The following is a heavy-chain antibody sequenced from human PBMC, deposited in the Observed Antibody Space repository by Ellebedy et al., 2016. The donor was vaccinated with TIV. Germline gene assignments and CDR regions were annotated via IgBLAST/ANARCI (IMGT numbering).Heavy chain of an antibody. V-gene: IGHV4-59*01. Sequence: GSLRLSXTVSGGSISSYYWSWIRQPPGKGLEWIGYIYYSGSTNYNPSLKSRVTISVDTSKNQFSLKLSSVTAADTAVYYCASITYYYDSSGGEFDYWGQGTLVTVSS. D-gene: IGHD3-22*01. J-gene: IGHJ4*02. CDR2: IYYSGST. CDR1: GGSISSYY. CDR3: ASITYYYDSSGGEFDY.